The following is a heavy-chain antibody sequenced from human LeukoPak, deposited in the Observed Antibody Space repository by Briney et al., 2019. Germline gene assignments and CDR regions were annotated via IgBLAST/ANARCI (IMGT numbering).Heavy chain of an antibody. CDR3: ARDRFYYDFNWFDP. V-gene: IGHV3-30-3*01. CDR2: ISYDGSNK. J-gene: IGHJ5*02. CDR1: GFTFSSYA. Sequence: GGSLRLSCAASGFTFSSYAMHWVRQAPGKGLEWVAVISYDGSNKYYADSVKGRFTISRDNSKNTLYLQMNSLRAEDTAVYYCARDRFYYDFNWFDPWGRGTLVTVSS. D-gene: IGHD3-3*01.